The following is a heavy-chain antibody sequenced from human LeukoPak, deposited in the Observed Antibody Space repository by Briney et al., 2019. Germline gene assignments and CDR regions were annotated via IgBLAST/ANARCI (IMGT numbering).Heavy chain of an antibody. CDR1: GFTFSTYS. D-gene: IGHD1-26*01. CDR2: ISSSSSYI. Sequence: GGSLRLSCAASGFTFSTYSMNWVRQAPGKGLEWVSSISSSSSYIYYADSVQGRFSISRDTSKNTLYLQMNSLRAEDTAVYYCARGSVRAFDIWGQGTMVTVSS. V-gene: IGHV3-21*04. CDR3: ARGSVRAFDI. J-gene: IGHJ3*02.